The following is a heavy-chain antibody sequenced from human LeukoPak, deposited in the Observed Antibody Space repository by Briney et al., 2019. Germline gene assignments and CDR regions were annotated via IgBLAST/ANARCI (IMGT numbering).Heavy chain of an antibody. D-gene: IGHD1-26*01. CDR1: GFTFSSYA. J-gene: IGHJ3*02. CDR3: AKSDMSVPGRLWPPHAFDI. CDR2: ISGSGGST. V-gene: IGHV3-23*01. Sequence: GGSLRLSCAASGFTFSSYAMSWVRQAPGKGLEWVSAISGSGGSTYYADSVKGRFTIPRDNSKNTLYLQMNSLRAEDTAVYYCAKSDMSVPGRLWPPHAFDIWGQGTMVTVSS.